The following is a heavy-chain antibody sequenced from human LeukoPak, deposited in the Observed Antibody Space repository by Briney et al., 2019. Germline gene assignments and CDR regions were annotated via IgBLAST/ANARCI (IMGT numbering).Heavy chain of an antibody. CDR1: GFTFSDYW. V-gene: IGHV3-7*01. J-gene: IGHJ4*01. Sequence: GGSLRLSCAVSGFTFSDYWMNWVRQAPGKGLEWVASIRQDGGEKSYVDSVKGRVTISRDNTKRSLYLQMCSLRAEDTAVYYCARDGTAAGLYFDLWGQGTLVTVSS. D-gene: IGHD6-13*01. CDR3: ARDGTAAGLYFDL. CDR2: IRQDGGEK.